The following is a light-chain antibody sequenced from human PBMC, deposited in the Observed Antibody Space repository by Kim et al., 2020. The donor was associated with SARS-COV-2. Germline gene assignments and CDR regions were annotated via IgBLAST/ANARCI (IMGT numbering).Light chain of an antibody. CDR1: SSNIGAGYD. CDR3: LSYDRSLSVVV. CDR2: GNN. V-gene: IGLV1-40*01. Sequence: QSVMTQPPSVSGAPGQRVTISCTGSSSNIGAGYDVHWYQQLPGTAPKLLIYGNNNRPSGVPDRFSDSKSGTSASLAITGLQAEDEADYYCLSYDRSLSVVVFGGGTQLTVL. J-gene: IGLJ2*01.